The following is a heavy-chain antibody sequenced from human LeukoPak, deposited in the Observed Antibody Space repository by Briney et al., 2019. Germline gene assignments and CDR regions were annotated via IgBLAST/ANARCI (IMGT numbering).Heavy chain of an antibody. CDR2: IHYSGNT. J-gene: IGHJ6*03. CDR3: ARVLRYCSSVICYRDSADYYYYMDV. V-gene: IGHV4-39*07. D-gene: IGHD6-13*01. Sequence: SETLSLTCTVSGGSIICSGFHWGWIRQTPGKGLEWIGSIHYSGNTYYNPSLKSRITISVDTSKNQLSLKLTSATAADTAIYYCARVLRYCSSVICYRDSADYYYYMDVWGKGTTVTV. CDR1: GGSIICSGFH.